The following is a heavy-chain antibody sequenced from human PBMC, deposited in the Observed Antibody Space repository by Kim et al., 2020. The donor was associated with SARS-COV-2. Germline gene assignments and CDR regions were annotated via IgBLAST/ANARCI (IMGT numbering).Heavy chain of an antibody. D-gene: IGHD6-19*01. J-gene: IGHJ4*02. Sequence: GSVKGRFTISRDNAKNPLYLQMNSLRAEDPAVYYCARDLPGIAVAGGFDYWGQGTLVTVSS. CDR3: ARDLPGIAVAGGFDY. V-gene: IGHV3-11*06.